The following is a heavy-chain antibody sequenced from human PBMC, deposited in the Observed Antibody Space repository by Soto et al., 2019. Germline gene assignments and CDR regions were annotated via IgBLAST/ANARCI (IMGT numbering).Heavy chain of an antibody. D-gene: IGHD3-22*01. CDR3: ARHWGITMIEGGGLLSAFDN. CDR1: GGSISSYS. CDR2: ISYSGST. V-gene: IGHV4-59*08. J-gene: IGHJ3*02. Sequence: SETLSLTCTVSGGSISSYSWSWIRQPPEKGLEWIGHISYSGSTNHNPSLKSRVTISVDTSKNQFSLRLSSVTAADTAVYYCARHWGITMIEGGGLLSAFDNLGQGTMVTVSS.